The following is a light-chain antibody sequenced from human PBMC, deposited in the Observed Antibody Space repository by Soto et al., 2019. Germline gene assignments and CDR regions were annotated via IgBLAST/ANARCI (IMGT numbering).Light chain of an antibody. J-gene: IGKJ1*01. CDR1: QSVFNNH. Sequence: EIVLTQSPGTLSLSPGERATLSCRACQSVFNNHIGWYQQKPGQAPRRLIFGASFRATGIPDRFSGSGSGTDFTLTISRLEPEDFAVYYCQQYGSSPTTFGQGTKVEIK. CDR2: GAS. V-gene: IGKV3-20*01. CDR3: QQYGSSPTT.